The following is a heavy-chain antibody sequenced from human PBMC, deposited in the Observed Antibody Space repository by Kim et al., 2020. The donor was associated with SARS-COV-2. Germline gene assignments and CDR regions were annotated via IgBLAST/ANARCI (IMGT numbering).Heavy chain of an antibody. D-gene: IGHD2-15*01. J-gene: IGHJ2*01. Sequence: GGSLRLSCATSGFTFSSYSISWVRQAPGKGLEWVSYISHTGDTQYYAESVKGRFTISRDNAEKSLYLHMNSLRDEDTAVYYCARDTGYCSDGSCYRYF. CDR2: ISHTGDTQ. V-gene: IGHV3-48*02. CDR1: GFTFSSYS. CDR3: ARDTGYCSDGSCYRYF.